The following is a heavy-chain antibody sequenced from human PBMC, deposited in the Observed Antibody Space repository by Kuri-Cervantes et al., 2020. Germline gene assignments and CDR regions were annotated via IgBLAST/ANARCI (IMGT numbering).Heavy chain of an antibody. Sequence: GESLKISCAASGFTFSHYWMSWVRQAPGKGLEWVANIKEDGSEKYYVDSVKGRFTISRDNAKNSLYLQMNSLRAEDTAVYYCARAGGYGSGRHNYFDYWGQGTLVTVSS. D-gene: IGHD3-10*01. J-gene: IGHJ4*02. CDR3: ARAGGYGSGRHNYFDY. V-gene: IGHV3-7*01. CDR2: IKEDGSEK. CDR1: GFTFSHYW.